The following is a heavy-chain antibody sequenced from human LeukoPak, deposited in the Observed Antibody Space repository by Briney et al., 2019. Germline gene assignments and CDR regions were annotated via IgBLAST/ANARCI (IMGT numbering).Heavy chain of an antibody. Sequence: SGGSLRLSCAASGFTFSSYAMSWVRQAPGKGVEWVAAISGSGGKTYYADSVKGRFTISRDNSKNTLYLQMNSLRAEDTAVYSCARGLGGIFGVVIIASPFFDYWGQGTLVTVSS. CDR3: ARGLGGIFGVVIIASPFFDY. CDR1: GFTFSSYA. CDR2: ISGSGGKT. J-gene: IGHJ4*02. D-gene: IGHD3-3*01. V-gene: IGHV3-23*01.